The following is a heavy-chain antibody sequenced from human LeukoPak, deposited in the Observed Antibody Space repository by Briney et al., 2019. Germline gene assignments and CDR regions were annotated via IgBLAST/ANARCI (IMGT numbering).Heavy chain of an antibody. V-gene: IGHV4-4*07. J-gene: IGHJ5*02. D-gene: IGHD6-6*01. Sequence: SETLSLTCTVSGGSISSYYWSWIRQPAGKGLEWIGRIYTSGSTNYNPSLKSRVTMSVDTSKNQFSLKLGSVTAADTAVYYCARDRSSSSTNWFDPWGQGTLVTVSS. CDR1: GGSISSYY. CDR3: ARDRSSSSTNWFDP. CDR2: IYTSGST.